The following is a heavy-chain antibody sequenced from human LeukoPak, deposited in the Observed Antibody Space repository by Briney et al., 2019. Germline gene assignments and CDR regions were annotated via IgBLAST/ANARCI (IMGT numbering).Heavy chain of an antibody. CDR1: GYSLDSYG. Sequence: ASVKVSCKASGYSLDSYGISWVRQAPGQGLEWMGWININNGNRDFTQKVQGRVTMTTDTTTNTAYMELRSLRSDDTAVYYCARPGRPTSGRYYYYMDVWGKGTTVTVSS. D-gene: IGHD3-10*01. CDR2: ININNGNR. J-gene: IGHJ6*03. V-gene: IGHV1-18*01. CDR3: ARPGRPTSGRYYYYMDV.